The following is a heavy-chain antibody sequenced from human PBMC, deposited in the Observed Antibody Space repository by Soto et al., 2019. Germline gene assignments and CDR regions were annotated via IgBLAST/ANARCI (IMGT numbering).Heavy chain of an antibody. CDR2: IKSKIDGGTT. V-gene: IGHV3-15*07. Sequence: EVQLVESGGGLVEPGGSLRLSCAASGFTFTTAWINWVRQAPGKGLEWVGRIKSKIDGGTTDFAAPVKGRFAISRDDSRNMVYFQMNSLEIEDTAVYYCTTAAHFTMKLVRFDYWCLGTLVTVSS. CDR3: TTAAHFTMKLVRFDY. CDR1: GFTFTTAW. J-gene: IGHJ4*01. D-gene: IGHD3-22*01.